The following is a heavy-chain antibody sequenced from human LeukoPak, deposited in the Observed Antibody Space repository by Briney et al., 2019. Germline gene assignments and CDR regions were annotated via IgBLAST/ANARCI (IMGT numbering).Heavy chain of an antibody. J-gene: IGHJ4*02. D-gene: IGHD3-10*01. Sequence: SETLSLTCTVPGGSITSGDYYWSCIRLPPGKGLEWIGYIYNSGGTYYNPSLKSRVTISLDTSKNQFSLRLTSVTAADTAVYYCARAIASSGSRLFDYWGQGTLSPSPQ. CDR1: GGSITSGDYY. CDR3: ARAIASSGSRLFDY. CDR2: IYNSGGT. V-gene: IGHV4-30-4*01.